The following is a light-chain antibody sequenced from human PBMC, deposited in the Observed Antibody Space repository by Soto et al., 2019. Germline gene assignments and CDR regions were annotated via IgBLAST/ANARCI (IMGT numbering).Light chain of an antibody. CDR3: QQYQHKSYPYT. CDR1: KSIDIN. Sequence: DIQMTQSPSTLSASVGDRVTITCRASKSIDINFAWYQQKPGKAPNLLIYKASSLERGVPSRFSGSGSGTEFTLTISILQPDEFATYYCQQYQHKSYPYTFGQGTKLEIK. J-gene: IGKJ2*01. CDR2: KAS. V-gene: IGKV1-5*03.